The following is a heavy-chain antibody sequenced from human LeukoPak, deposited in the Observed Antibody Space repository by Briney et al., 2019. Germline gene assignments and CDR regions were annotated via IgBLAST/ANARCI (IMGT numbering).Heavy chain of an antibody. Sequence: GGSLSLSCAASGFTFSSYGMHWVRQAPGRGREWVAVIWYDGSNKYYADSVKGRFTISRDNSKNTLYLQMNSLRAEDTAVYYCARGGEWEPHFDYWGQGTLVTVSS. J-gene: IGHJ4*02. CDR3: ARGGEWEPHFDY. CDR2: IWYDGSNK. CDR1: GFTFSSYG. V-gene: IGHV3-33*01. D-gene: IGHD1-26*01.